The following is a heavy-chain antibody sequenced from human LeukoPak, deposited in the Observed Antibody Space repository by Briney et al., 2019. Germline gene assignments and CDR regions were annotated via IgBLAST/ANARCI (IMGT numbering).Heavy chain of an antibody. D-gene: IGHD3-3*01. CDR3: ARATCDFWSGYLSPHYFDY. V-gene: IGHV4-39*01. Sequence: PSETLSLTCTVSGGSISSSSYYWGWIRQPPGKGLEWIGSIYYSGSTYYNPSLKSRVTISVDTSKNQFSLKLSSVTAADTAVYYCARATCDFWSGYLSPHYFDYWGQGTLVTVSS. J-gene: IGHJ4*02. CDR1: GGSISSSSYY. CDR2: IYYSGST.